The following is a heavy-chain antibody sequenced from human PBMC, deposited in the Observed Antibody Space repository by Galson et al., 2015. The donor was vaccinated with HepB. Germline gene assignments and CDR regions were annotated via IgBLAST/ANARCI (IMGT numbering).Heavy chain of an antibody. V-gene: IGHV3-33*01. CDR1: GFTFSSYG. CDR2: IWYDGSNK. CDR3: ARGYDYRDYYFDY. D-gene: IGHD5-12*01. Sequence: SLRLSCAASGFTFSSYGMHWVRQAPGKGLEWVAVIWYDGSNKYYADSVKGRFTISRDNSKNTLYLQMNSLGADDTAVYYCARGYDYRDYYFDYWGQGTLVTVSS. J-gene: IGHJ4*02.